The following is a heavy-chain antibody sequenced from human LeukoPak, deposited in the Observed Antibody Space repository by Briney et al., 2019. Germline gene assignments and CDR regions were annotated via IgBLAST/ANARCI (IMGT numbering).Heavy chain of an antibody. CDR3: ARDLGSGPTLWFDP. Sequence: ASVKVSCKASGYTFTGYYMHWVRQAPGQGLEWMGWINPNSGGTNYAQKFQGWVTMTRDTSISTAYMELSRLRSDDTAVYYCARDLGSGPTLWFDPWGQGTLVTVSS. D-gene: IGHD3-10*01. V-gene: IGHV1-2*04. CDR2: INPNSGGT. CDR1: GYTFTGYY. J-gene: IGHJ5*02.